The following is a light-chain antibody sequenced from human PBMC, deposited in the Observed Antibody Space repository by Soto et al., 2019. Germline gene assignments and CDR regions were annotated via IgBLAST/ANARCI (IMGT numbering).Light chain of an antibody. CDR2: CAS. CDR1: QGVGST. V-gene: IGKV3-15*01. J-gene: IGKJ4*01. CDR3: KRYNNWPLA. Sequence: IVMTQSPATLSVSQGQRATVSCRSSQGVGSTLAWYQQKPGQTPRLLIYCASTRATGIPARFSGSGSGTEFTLAINSLQSEDFAVYYCKRYNNWPLAFGRGTMVDIK.